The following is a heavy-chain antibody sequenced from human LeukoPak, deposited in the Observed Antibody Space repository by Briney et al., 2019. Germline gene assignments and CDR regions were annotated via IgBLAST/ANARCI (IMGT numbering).Heavy chain of an antibody. V-gene: IGHV4-59*01. Sequence: PSETLSLTCTVSGGSISGYYWSWFRQPPGKGLEWIGYIYYTGSTNYNPSLKTRVTISTDTSKNQFSLKLSSVTAADTAVYYCARESDYWGQGTLVTVSS. CDR3: ARESDY. CDR1: GGSISGYY. CDR2: IYYTGST. J-gene: IGHJ4*02.